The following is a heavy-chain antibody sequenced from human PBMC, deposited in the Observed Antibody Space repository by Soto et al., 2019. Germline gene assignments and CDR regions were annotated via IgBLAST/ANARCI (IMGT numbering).Heavy chain of an antibody. CDR2: ISSIGST. CDR1: GGSISSGDYF. J-gene: IGHJ6*02. Sequence: PSETLSLTCTVSGGSISSGDYFWSWIRQSPGKGLEWIGYISSIGSTYYNPSLKSRVSVSRDTSKNQFSLKLSSVTTTDTAVYYCARGLVIRPYYYHGMDVWGQGTTVTLSS. D-gene: IGHD3-9*01. CDR3: ARGLVIRPYYYHGMDV. V-gene: IGHV4-30-4*01.